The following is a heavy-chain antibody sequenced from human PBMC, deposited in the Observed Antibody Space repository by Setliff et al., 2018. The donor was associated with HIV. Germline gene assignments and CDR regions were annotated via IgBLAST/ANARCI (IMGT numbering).Heavy chain of an antibody. CDR1: GFTFTNYA. V-gene: IGHV3-23*01. Sequence: PGGSLRLSCVASGFTFTNYAMTWVRQAPGKGLEWVSTMSGSRHTTYYAESVKGRFTVSRDNSQNTLFLQMDRLRPDDTAVYYCARGPRCSAANCYTLSYFDPWGQGALVTVSS. CDR3: ARGPRCSAANCYTLSYFDP. J-gene: IGHJ5*02. D-gene: IGHD2-15*01. CDR2: MSGSRHTT.